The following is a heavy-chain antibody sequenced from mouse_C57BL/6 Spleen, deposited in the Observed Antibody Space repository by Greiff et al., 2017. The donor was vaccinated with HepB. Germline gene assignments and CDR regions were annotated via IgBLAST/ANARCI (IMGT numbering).Heavy chain of an antibody. D-gene: IGHD1-1*01. CDR2: ISSGSSTI. Sequence: EVKLVESGGGLVKPGGSLKLSCAASGFTFSDYGMHWVRQAPEKGLEWVAYISSGSSTIYYADTVKGRFTISRDNAKNTLFLQMTSLRSEDTAMYYCARRTTVDDAMDYWGQGTSVTVSS. CDR3: ARRTTVDDAMDY. J-gene: IGHJ4*01. CDR1: GFTFSDYG. V-gene: IGHV5-17*01.